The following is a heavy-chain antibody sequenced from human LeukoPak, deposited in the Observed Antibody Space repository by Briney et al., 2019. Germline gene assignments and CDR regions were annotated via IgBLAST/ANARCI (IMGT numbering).Heavy chain of an antibody. D-gene: IGHD2-2*01. V-gene: IGHV3-48*04. CDR2: IDTSSSTM. J-gene: IGHJ6*02. CDR1: AFTFSDYS. CDR3: ARDLSYCTITSCSYYYYGMDV. Sequence: PGGSLRLSCAASAFTFSDYSMNWVRQAPGKGLEWISYIDTSSSTMYYADSVKGRFTISRDNAKNSLYLQMNSLRAEDTAVYYCARDLSYCTITSCSYYYYGMDVWGQGTTVTASS.